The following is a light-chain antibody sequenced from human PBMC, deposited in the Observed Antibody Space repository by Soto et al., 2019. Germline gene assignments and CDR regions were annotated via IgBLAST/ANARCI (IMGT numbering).Light chain of an antibody. CDR3: NSYAGSNTYV. Sequence: QTVVTQPPSASGSPGQSVTISCTGTSSDVGGYNFVSWYQHHPGKAPKLIIYEVTKRPSGVPNRFSGSKSGNTASLTVSGLQAEDEADYYCNSYAGSNTYVFGTGTKLTVL. CDR1: SSDVGGYNF. V-gene: IGLV2-8*01. CDR2: EVT. J-gene: IGLJ1*01.